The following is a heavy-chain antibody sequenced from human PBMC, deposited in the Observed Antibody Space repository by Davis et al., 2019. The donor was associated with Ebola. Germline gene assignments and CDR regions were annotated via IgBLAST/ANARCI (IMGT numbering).Heavy chain of an antibody. CDR3: AKPLDRITMIVVVFDY. D-gene: IGHD3-22*01. J-gene: IGHJ4*02. CDR2: ISGSGGST. Sequence: PGGSLRLSCAASGFTFSSYAMSWVRQAPGKGLEWVSAISGSGGSTYYADSVKGRFTISRDNSKNTLYLQMNSLRAEDTAVYYCAKPLDRITMIVVVFDYWGQGTLVTVSS. V-gene: IGHV3-23*01. CDR1: GFTFSSYA.